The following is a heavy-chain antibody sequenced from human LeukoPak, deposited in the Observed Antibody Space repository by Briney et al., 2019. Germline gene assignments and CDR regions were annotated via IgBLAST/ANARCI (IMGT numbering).Heavy chain of an antibody. CDR2: INPSGGGT. CDR1: GYTFTTYY. D-gene: IGHD5-24*01. CDR3: ASGYKTVSVFDH. Sequence: GASVKVSCKASGYTFTTYYMHWVRQAPGQGLVWMGLINPSGGGTRYAQKFQGRVTMTRDTSTSTVYMELSSLRSEDTAVYYCASGYKTVSVFDHWGQGTVVTVSS. V-gene: IGHV1-46*01. J-gene: IGHJ4*02.